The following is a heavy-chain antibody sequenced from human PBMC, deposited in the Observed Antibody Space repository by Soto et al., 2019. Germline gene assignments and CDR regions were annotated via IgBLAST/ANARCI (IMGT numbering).Heavy chain of an antibody. CDR1: GFTFSSYG. J-gene: IGHJ6*04. V-gene: IGHV3-33*01. Sequence: GGSLRLSCAASGFTFSSYGMHWVRQAPGKGLEWVAVIWYDGSNKYYADSVKGRFTISRDNSKNTLYLQMNSLRAEDTAVYYCARDRSGFGELSGMAVWGKGTTVTVSS. CDR3: ARDRSGFGELSGMAV. D-gene: IGHD3-10*01. CDR2: IWYDGSNK.